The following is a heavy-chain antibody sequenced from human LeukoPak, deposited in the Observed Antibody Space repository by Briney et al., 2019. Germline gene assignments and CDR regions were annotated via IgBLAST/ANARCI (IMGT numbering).Heavy chain of an antibody. J-gene: IGHJ4*02. CDR3: ARGTVTTFAY. D-gene: IGHD4-11*01. Sequence: PGGSLPLSCAASGFTFSSYWMHWVRHAPGKGLVWFSRSNSDGSSPSYADSVKGRFTISRDNAKNTLYLQMNSLRAEDTAVYYCARGTVTTFAYWGQGTLVTVSS. V-gene: IGHV3-74*01. CDR1: GFTFSSYW. CDR2: SNSDGSSP.